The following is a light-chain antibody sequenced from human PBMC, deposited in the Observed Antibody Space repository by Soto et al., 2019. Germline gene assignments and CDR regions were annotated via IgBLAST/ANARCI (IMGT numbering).Light chain of an antibody. CDR3: PFFDSRPSAL. J-gene: IGLJ3*02. CDR2: GNS. CDR1: SSNIGAGYD. Sequence: QSVLTQPPSVSGAPGQRVTISCTGSSSNIGAGYDVHWYQQLPGTAPKLLIYGNSNRPSGVPDRFSGSKSGTSASLAITGLQAEDEAGYYRPFFDSRPSALFGGGTKLTVL. V-gene: IGLV1-40*01.